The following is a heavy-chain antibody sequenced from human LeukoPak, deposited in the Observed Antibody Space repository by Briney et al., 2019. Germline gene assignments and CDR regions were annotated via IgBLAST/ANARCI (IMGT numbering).Heavy chain of an antibody. CDR1: GFTFSSYA. D-gene: IGHD3-3*01. J-gene: IGHJ5*02. CDR3: AKSPYYDFWSGFGGFDP. Sequence: GGSLRLSCAASGFTFSSYAMSWVRQAPGKGLEWVSAISGSGGSTYYADSVKGRFTISTDHSKNTPYLQMNSLRAEDAAVYYCAKSPYYDFWSGFGGFDPWGQGTLVTVSS. CDR2: ISGSGGST. V-gene: IGHV3-23*01.